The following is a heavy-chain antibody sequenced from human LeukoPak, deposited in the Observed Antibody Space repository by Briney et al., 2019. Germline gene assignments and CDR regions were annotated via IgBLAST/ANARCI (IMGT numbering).Heavy chain of an antibody. CDR1: GFTFSSYS. CDR2: ITSSSTTI. J-gene: IGHJ4*02. Sequence: PGGSLRLSCAASGFTFSSYSMSWVRQAPGKGLEWVSYITSSSTTIYYADSVKGRFTISRDNAKNSLYLQMNSLRAEDTAVYYCAGRHSGWCLDYWGQGTLVTVSS. CDR3: AGRHSGWCLDY. V-gene: IGHV3-48*01. D-gene: IGHD6-19*01.